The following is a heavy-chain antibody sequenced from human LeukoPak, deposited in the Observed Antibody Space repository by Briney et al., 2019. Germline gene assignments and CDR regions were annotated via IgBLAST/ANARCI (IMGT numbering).Heavy chain of an antibody. CDR2: INPNSGGT. V-gene: IGHV1-2*04. CDR3: ARGSVAVAGVLDAFDI. D-gene: IGHD6-19*01. J-gene: IGHJ3*02. CDR1: GYTFTGYY. Sequence: GASVKVSCKASGYTFTGYYMHWVRQAPGQGLEWMGWINPNSGGTNYAQKFQGWVTMTRDTSISTAYMELGRLRSDDTAVYYCARGSVAVAGVLDAFDIWGQGTMVIVSS.